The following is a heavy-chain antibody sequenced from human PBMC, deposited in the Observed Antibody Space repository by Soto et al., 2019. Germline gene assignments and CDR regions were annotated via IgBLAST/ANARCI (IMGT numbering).Heavy chain of an antibody. V-gene: IGHV4-34*01. CDR2: INHSGST. CDR1: GGSFSGYY. D-gene: IGHD2-15*01. J-gene: IGHJ4*02. CDR3: ARIRAPSRVVAATRYFDY. Sequence: SETLSLTCAVYGGSFSGYYWSWIRQPPGKGLEWIGEINHSGSTNYNPSLKSRVTISVDTSKNQFSLKLSSVTAADTAVYYCARIRAPSRVVAATRYFDYWGQGTLVTVSS.